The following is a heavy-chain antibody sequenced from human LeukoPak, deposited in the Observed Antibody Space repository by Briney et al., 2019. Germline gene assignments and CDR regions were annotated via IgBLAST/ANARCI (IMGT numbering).Heavy chain of an antibody. CDR1: GYMFPNHW. Sequence: GESLKISCKGSGYMFPNHWIGWVRQMPGRGLEWMGIIYPGDSDTRYSPSFQGQVTISADKSISTAYLQWSSLKASDTAMYYCARFLTPVPGPIYYYMDVWGKGTTVTVSS. CDR2: IYPGDSDT. D-gene: IGHD2-2*01. J-gene: IGHJ6*03. CDR3: ARFLTPVPGPIYYYMDV. V-gene: IGHV5-51*01.